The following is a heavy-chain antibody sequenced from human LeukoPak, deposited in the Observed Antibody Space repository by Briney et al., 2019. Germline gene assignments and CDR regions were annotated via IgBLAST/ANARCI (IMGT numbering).Heavy chain of an antibody. CDR2: IKSKTDGGTT. D-gene: IGHD3-10*01. CDR3: TTKSMVRGVIRYYYYYMDV. J-gene: IGHJ6*03. V-gene: IGHV3-15*01. CDR1: GFTFSNAW. Sequence: KAGGSLRLSCAASGFTFSNAWMSWVRQAPGKGLEWVGRIKSKTDGGTTDYAAPVKGRFTISRDDSKNTLYLQMNSLKTEDTAVYYCTTKSMVRGVIRYYYYYMDVWGKGTTVTVSS.